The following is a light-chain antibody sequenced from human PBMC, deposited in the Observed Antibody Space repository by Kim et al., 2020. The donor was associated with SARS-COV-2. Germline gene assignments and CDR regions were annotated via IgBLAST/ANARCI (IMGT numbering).Light chain of an antibody. CDR2: GKN. Sequence: ALGQTVRITCQGDSHRSYYASWYQQKPGQGPVLVIYGKNNRPSGIPDRFSGSSSGNTDSLTITGAQAEDEADYYCNSRDSSGNHWVFGGGTKLTVL. J-gene: IGLJ3*02. V-gene: IGLV3-19*01. CDR3: NSRDSSGNHWV. CDR1: SHRSYY.